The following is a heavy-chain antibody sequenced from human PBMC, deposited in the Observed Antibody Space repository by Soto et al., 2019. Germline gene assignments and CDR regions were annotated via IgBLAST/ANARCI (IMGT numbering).Heavy chain of an antibody. J-gene: IGHJ4*02. V-gene: IGHV3-9*01. D-gene: IGHD3-10*01. CDR2: ISWNGASI. Sequence: EVQLVESGGGLVQPGRSLRLSCAASGFTFDDYAIHWVRQAPWRGLEWVAGISWNGASIGYADSVKGRFTISRDNAKNSLHLQMNSLRSEHTALYYCANLPLYGSGFDCWGQGTLVTVSS. CDR3: ANLPLYGSGFDC. CDR1: GFTFDDYA.